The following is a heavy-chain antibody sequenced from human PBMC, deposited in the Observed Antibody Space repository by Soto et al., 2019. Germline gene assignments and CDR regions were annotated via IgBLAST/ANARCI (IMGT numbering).Heavy chain of an antibody. CDR1: GFTFSSYS. CDR2: ISSSSTI. J-gene: IGHJ3*02. D-gene: IGHD2-21*02. Sequence: GGSLRLSCAASGFTFSSYSMNWVRQAPGKGLEWVSYISSSSTIYYADSVKGRFTISRDNAKNSLYQQMNSLRDEDTAVYYCARHCGGDCYDAFDIWGQGTMVTVSS. V-gene: IGHV3-48*02. CDR3: ARHCGGDCYDAFDI.